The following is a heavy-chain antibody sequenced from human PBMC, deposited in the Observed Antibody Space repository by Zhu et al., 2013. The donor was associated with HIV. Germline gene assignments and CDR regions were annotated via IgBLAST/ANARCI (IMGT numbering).Heavy chain of an antibody. CDR1: GGSFSGYY. J-gene: IGHJ5*02. Sequence: QVQLQQWGAGLLKPSETLSLTCAVYGGSFSGYYWSWIRQPPGKGLGWIGEINHSGSTNYNPSLKSRVTISVDTSKNQFSLKLSSVTAADTAVYYCARGSKYYGSGSYYNGPFDPWGQGTLVTVSS. D-gene: IGHD3-10*01. CDR3: ARGSKYYGSGSYYNGPFDP. V-gene: IGHV4-34*01. CDR2: INHSGST.